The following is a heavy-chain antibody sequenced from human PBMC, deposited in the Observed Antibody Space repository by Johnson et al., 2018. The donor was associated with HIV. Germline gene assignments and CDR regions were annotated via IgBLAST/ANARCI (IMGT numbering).Heavy chain of an antibody. D-gene: IGHD6-6*01. V-gene: IGHV3-7*01. Sequence: VQLVESGGGLVQPGGSLRLSCAASGFTFSSYAVHWVRQAPGKGLEWVANIKQDGSEKYYVDSVKGRFTISRDNAKNSLYLQMNSLRAEDTAVYYCARDRHSSSFDAFDIWGQGTMVTVSS. CDR3: ARDRHSSSFDAFDI. J-gene: IGHJ3*02. CDR1: GFTFSSYA. CDR2: IKQDGSEK.